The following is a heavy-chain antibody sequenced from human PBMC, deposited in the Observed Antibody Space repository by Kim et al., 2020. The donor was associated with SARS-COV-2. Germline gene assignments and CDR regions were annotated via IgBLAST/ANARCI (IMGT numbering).Heavy chain of an antibody. Sequence: SRVTISVDTSKNQFSLKLSSVTAADTAVYYCARRVRKRRDGYNEYNWFDPWGQGTLVTVSS. V-gene: IGHV4-34*01. J-gene: IGHJ5*02. CDR3: ARRVRKRRDGYNEYNWFDP. D-gene: IGHD5-12*01.